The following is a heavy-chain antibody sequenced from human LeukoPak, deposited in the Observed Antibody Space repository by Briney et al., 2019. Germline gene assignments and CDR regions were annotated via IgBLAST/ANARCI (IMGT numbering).Heavy chain of an antibody. CDR2: ISGSGDIT. J-gene: IGHJ4*02. CDR1: GFTFSSYE. Sequence: PGGSLRLSCAASGFTFSSYEMNWVRQPPGKGLEWVSTISGSGDITYYADSVKGRFTISRDNSKNTLYLQMNSLSPEDTAIYYCAKRYCSGASCSLFDYWGQGTLLTVSS. V-gene: IGHV3-23*01. D-gene: IGHD2-15*01. CDR3: AKRYCSGASCSLFDY.